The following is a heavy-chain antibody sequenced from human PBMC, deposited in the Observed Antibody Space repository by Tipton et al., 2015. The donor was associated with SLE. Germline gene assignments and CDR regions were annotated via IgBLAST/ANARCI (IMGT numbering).Heavy chain of an antibody. V-gene: IGHV1-2*06. CDR3: ARGGTMVQGSDDAFDI. D-gene: IGHD3-10*01. CDR1: GYTFTSYG. J-gene: IGHJ3*02. Sequence: QLVQSGAEVKKPGASVKVSCKASGYTFTSYGISWVRQAPGQGLEWMGRINPNSGGTNYAQKFQGRVTMTRDTSISTAYMELSRLRSDDTAVYYCARGGTMVQGSDDAFDIWGQGTMVTVSS. CDR2: INPNSGGT.